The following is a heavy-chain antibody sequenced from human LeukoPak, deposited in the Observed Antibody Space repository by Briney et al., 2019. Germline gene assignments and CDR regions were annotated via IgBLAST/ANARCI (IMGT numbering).Heavy chain of an antibody. V-gene: IGHV1-18*01. CDR3: ARVPMIVVVDTFDI. D-gene: IGHD3-22*01. CDR2: ISAYNGNT. Sequence: GASVKVSCKASGYTFTSYGISWVRQAPGQGLEWMGWISAYNGNTNYAQKLQGRVTMTTDTSTSTAYMELRSLRSDDTAVYYCARVPMIVVVDTFDIWGQGTMVTVSS. J-gene: IGHJ3*02. CDR1: GYTFTSYG.